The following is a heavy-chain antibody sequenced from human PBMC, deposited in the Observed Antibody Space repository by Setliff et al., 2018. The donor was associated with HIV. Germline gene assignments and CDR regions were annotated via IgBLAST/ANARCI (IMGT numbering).Heavy chain of an antibody. V-gene: IGHV1-69*13. J-gene: IGHJ4*02. CDR1: GGTLRSSA. CDR2: IIPVFGTA. Sequence: GASVKVSCKASGGTLRSSAITWVRQAPGQGLESMGGIIPVFGTANYAQKFLGRVTITADESTNTAYMELSSLRSEDTAVYYCAIDVIGGWLRPMPDFWGPGTLVTVSS. D-gene: IGHD5-12*01. CDR3: AIDVIGGWLRPMPDF.